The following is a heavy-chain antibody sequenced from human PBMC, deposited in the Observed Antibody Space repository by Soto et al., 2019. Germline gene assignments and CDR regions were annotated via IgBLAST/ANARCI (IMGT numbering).Heavy chain of an antibody. D-gene: IGHD1-26*01. CDR1: GFTVSDHY. Sequence: GGSLRLSCAASGFTVSDHYMDWVRQAPGKGLEWAGRTRNKANSYTTEYAASVKGRFTISRDDSKNSLYLQMNSLKTEDTAVYFCTRAWSGSYFSIGYWGQGALVTVSS. J-gene: IGHJ4*02. V-gene: IGHV3-72*01. CDR2: TRNKANSYTT. CDR3: TRAWSGSYFSIGY.